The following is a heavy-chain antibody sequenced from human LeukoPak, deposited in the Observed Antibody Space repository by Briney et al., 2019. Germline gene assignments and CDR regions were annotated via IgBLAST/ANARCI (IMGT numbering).Heavy chain of an antibody. CDR3: AKDRPYSSSSDADY. CDR1: GFTFSSCG. D-gene: IGHD6-6*01. CDR2: IRYDGSNK. J-gene: IGHJ4*02. Sequence: GGSLRLSCAASGFTFSSCGMHWVRQAPGKGLEWVAFIRYDGSNKYYADSVKGRFTISRDNSKNTLYLQMNSLRAEDTAVYYCAKDRPYSSSSDADYWGQGTLVTVSS. V-gene: IGHV3-30*02.